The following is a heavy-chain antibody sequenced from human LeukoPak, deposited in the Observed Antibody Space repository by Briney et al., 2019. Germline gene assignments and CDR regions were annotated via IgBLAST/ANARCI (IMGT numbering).Heavy chain of an antibody. Sequence: GASVKVSCKASGYTFTGYYMHWVRQAPGQGLEWMGWINPNSGGTNYAQKFQGRVTMTRDTSISTAYMELGRLRSDDTAVYYCARDMYSGSYQPFDYWGQGTLVTVSS. CDR2: INPNSGGT. D-gene: IGHD1-26*01. V-gene: IGHV1-2*02. CDR1: GYTFTGYY. CDR3: ARDMYSGSYQPFDY. J-gene: IGHJ4*02.